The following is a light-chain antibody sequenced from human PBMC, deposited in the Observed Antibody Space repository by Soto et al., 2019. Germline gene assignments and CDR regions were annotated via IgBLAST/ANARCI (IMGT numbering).Light chain of an antibody. Sequence: QSVLTQPPSVSGAPGQSVTISCTGSSSNIGAGYPVHWYQRLPGTAPKLLVSTNRPSGVPDRFSASKSGTSASLAISGLQSEDEADYYCAAWDDSLSGAVFGGGTQLTVL. CDR2: T. J-gene: IGLJ7*01. CDR3: AAWDDSLSGAV. V-gene: IGLV1-40*01. CDR1: SSNIGAGYP.